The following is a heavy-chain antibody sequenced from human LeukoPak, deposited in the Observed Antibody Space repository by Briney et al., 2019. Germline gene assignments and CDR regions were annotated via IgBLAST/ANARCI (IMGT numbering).Heavy chain of an antibody. V-gene: IGHV1-18*01. D-gene: IGHD4-17*01. CDR1: GYNFSSYA. CDR3: ATSNPYGDYFY. J-gene: IGHJ4*02. Sequence: GESLKISCKGSGYNFSSYAISWVRQAPGQGLEWMGWISAYNGNTNYAQKLQGRVTMTTDTSTSTAYMELRSLRSDDTAVYYCATSNPYGDYFYWGQGTLVTVSS. CDR2: ISAYNGNT.